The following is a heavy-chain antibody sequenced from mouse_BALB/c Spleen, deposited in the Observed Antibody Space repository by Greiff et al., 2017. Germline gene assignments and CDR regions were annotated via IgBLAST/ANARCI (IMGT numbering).Heavy chain of an antibody. CDR3: ARPYYGNYRYWYFDV. D-gene: IGHD2-10*01. J-gene: IGHJ1*01. CDR2: ILPGSGST. V-gene: IGHV1-9*01. CDR1: GYTFSSYW. Sequence: QVQLQQSGAELMKPGASVKISCKATGYTFSSYWIEWVKQRPGHGLEWIGEILPGSGSTNYNEKFKGKATFTADTSSNTAYMQLSSLTSEDSAVYYCARPYYGNYRYWYFDVWGAGTTVTVSS.